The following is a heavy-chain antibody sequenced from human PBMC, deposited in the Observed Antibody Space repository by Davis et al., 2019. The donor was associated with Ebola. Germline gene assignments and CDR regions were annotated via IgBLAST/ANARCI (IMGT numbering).Heavy chain of an antibody. CDR2: INYSGST. CDR1: GSSTSSSSYY. CDR3: ARHPPGYVMDV. J-gene: IGHJ6*02. D-gene: IGHD1-14*01. Sequence: SDTLSPTCPVSGSSTSSSSYYWGWTLQPPGKGLVWIGSINYSGSTYYNPSLKSRFTISVDTSKNQFSLKLSSVTAADTAVYYCARHPPGYVMDVWGQGTTVTVSS. V-gene: IGHV4-39*01.